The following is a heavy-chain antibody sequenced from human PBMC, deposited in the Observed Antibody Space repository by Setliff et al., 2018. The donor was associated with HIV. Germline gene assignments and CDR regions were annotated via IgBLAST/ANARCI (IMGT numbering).Heavy chain of an antibody. CDR2: ISAYNGNT. CDR3: ARGSDILTGYPYFDY. D-gene: IGHD3-9*01. Sequence: ASVKVSCKASGYTFTSYGISWVRQAPGQGLEWMGWISAYNGNTNYAQKLQGRVTMTTDTSTSTAYMELRSLRSDDTAVYYCARGSDILTGYPYFDYWGQGTLVTVPQ. CDR1: GYTFTSYG. J-gene: IGHJ4*02. V-gene: IGHV1-18*01.